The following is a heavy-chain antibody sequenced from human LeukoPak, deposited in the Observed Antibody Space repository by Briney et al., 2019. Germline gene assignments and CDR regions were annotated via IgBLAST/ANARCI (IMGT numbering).Heavy chain of an antibody. CDR2: ITGSGDNT. D-gene: IGHD3-10*01. J-gene: IGHJ4*02. CDR1: GFTFSNYG. CDR3: AKGRSASGTYYTTIDY. Sequence: PGGSLRLSCAASGFTFSNYGMSWVRQAPGKGLEWVSSITGSGDNTYYADSVKGRFTISRDNSKNTLSLQMNSLRAEDTAVYYCAKGRSASGTYYTTIDYWGQGTLVTVSS. V-gene: IGHV3-23*01.